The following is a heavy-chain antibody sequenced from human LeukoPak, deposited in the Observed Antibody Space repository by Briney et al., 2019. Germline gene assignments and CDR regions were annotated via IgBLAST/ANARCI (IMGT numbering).Heavy chain of an antibody. V-gene: IGHV3-23*01. CDR1: GLTFSSYV. Sequence: GGSLRLSCAASGLTFSSYVISSVRQAPGKGLGWVSAISGSGGSTYYADSVQGRFTISRDNSKNTLYLQMNSLRAEDTAVYYCAKAVPTIAARLCWFDPWGQGTLVTVSS. CDR2: ISGSGGST. J-gene: IGHJ5*02. CDR3: AKAVPTIAARLCWFDP. D-gene: IGHD6-6*01.